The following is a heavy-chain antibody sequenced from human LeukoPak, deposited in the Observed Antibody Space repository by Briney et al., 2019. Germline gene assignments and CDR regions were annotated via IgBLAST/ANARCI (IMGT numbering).Heavy chain of an antibody. CDR2: IKGDGSDK. CDR3: ATWGRGWQFDY. Sequence: PGGSLRLSCATSCFTFSKYWMTLVRQAPVKGLQWVAHIKGDGSDKYYVYLVKGRFTITRDSAKTSPYMQMTSLRTEDTAVYCCATWGRGWQFDYWGKATLATVSS. CDR1: CFTFSKYW. V-gene: IGHV3-7*05. D-gene: IGHD6-19*01. J-gene: IGHJ4*02.